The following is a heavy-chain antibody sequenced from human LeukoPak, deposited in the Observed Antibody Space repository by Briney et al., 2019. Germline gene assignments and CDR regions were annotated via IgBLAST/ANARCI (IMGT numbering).Heavy chain of an antibody. CDR3: ARDQDWKGTFDY. Sequence: ASVKVSCKASGYTFTSYAMRWVRQAPGQRLEWMGWINAGNGNTKYSQKFQGRVTITRDTSASTAYMELSSLRSEDTAVYYCARDQDWKGTFDYWGQGTLVTVSS. CDR2: INAGNGNT. D-gene: IGHD1-1*01. J-gene: IGHJ4*02. V-gene: IGHV1-3*01. CDR1: GYTFTSYA.